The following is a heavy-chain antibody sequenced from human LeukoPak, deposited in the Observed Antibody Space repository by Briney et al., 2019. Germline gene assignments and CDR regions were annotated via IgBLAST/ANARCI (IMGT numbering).Heavy chain of an antibody. V-gene: IGHV3-66*01. Sequence: PGGSLRLSCATSGFTVSNNYMTWVRQAPGKGLEWVSVIYSGGTTFYADSVKDRFTISRDNSKNTLYLQMNSLRVEDTAVYYCARGKDSSYYYGMDVWGQGTTVTVSS. CDR1: GFTVSNNY. CDR2: IYSGGTT. D-gene: IGHD6-13*01. CDR3: ARGKDSSYYYGMDV. J-gene: IGHJ6*02.